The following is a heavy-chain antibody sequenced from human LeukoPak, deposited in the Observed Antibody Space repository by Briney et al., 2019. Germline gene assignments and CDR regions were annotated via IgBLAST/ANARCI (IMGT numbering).Heavy chain of an antibody. CDR3: ASAAYDYVWGSYRPPDY. V-gene: IGHV4-59*01. D-gene: IGHD3-16*02. Sequence: QSSETLSLTCTVSGGSISSYYWSWIRQPPGKGLEWIGYIYYSGSTNYNPSLKSRVTISVDTSKNQFSLKLSSVTAADTAAYYCASAAYDYVWGSYRPPDYWGQGTLVTVSS. CDR1: GGSISSYY. J-gene: IGHJ4*02. CDR2: IYYSGST.